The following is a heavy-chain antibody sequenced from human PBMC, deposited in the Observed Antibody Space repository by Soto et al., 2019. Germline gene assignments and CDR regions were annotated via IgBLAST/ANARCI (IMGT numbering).Heavy chain of an antibody. Sequence: SETLSLTCTVSGGSISSGGSYWSWIRQSPGKGLEWIGYIYYSGTTYYNPSLKSRVSISLDTSKNQFSLKLSSVTAPDTAIYYCARATYDSSTYYLDYWGQGTLVTVSS. CDR2: IYYSGTT. J-gene: IGHJ4*02. V-gene: IGHV4-30-4*01. CDR1: GGSISSGGSY. CDR3: ARATYDSSTYYLDY. D-gene: IGHD3-22*01.